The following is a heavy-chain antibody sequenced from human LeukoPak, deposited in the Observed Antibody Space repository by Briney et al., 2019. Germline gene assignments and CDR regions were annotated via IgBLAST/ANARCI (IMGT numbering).Heavy chain of an antibody. CDR3: ARQNTYYYDSSGRLALGAFDI. J-gene: IGHJ3*02. CDR1: DGSISSFY. Sequence: SETLSLTCTVSDGSISSFYWSWIRQPAGKGLEWIGRIYTSGSTNYNPSLKSRVTMSVDTSKNQFSLKLSSVTAADTAVYYCARQNTYYYDSSGRLALGAFDIWGQGTMVTVSS. CDR2: IYTSGST. V-gene: IGHV4-4*07. D-gene: IGHD3-22*01.